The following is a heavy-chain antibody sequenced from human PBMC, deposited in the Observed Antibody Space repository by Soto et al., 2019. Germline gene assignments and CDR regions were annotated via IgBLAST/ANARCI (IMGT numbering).Heavy chain of an antibody. V-gene: IGHV1-69*01. Sequence: QVQLVQSGADVKKPGASVKVSCKASGYTFSSYAISWVRQAPGQGLEWMGEIISMFGAAMYAQKFQGRVTITADESASTAYMELSSLRSEDTAVYYCARGGKERFRGSGMDVWGQGTTVTVS. CDR3: ARGGKERFRGSGMDV. D-gene: IGHD1-1*01. J-gene: IGHJ6*02. CDR2: IISMFGAA. CDR1: GYTFSSYA.